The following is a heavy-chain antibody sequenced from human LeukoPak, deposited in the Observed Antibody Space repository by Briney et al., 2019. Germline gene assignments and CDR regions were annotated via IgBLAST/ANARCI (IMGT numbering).Heavy chain of an antibody. CDR1: GGTFSSYA. J-gene: IGHJ4*02. D-gene: IGHD2-15*01. CDR2: INPNSGGT. CDR3: ARDAYCSGGSCYYEFDY. V-gene: IGHV1-2*02. Sequence: ASVKVSCKASGGTFSSYAISWVRQAPGQGLEWMGWINPNSGGTNYAQKFQGRVTMTRDTSISTAYMELSRLRSDDTAVYYCARDAYCSGGSCYYEFDYWGQGTLVTVSS.